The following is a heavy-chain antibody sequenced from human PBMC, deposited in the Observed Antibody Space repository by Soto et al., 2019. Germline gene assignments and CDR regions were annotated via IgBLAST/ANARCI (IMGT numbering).Heavy chain of an antibody. CDR1: GFTLSTYD. CDR3: AKGRLGLQYYGVDV. J-gene: IGHJ6*02. Sequence: GGSLRLSCAASGFTLSTYDMHWVRQATGKGLEWVAALSYAGDTYYPGSVKGRFTITRENAKNTLYLQMNSLRAEDTAVYYCAKGRLGLQYYGVDVWGQGTTVTVSS. CDR2: LSYAGDT. D-gene: IGHD5-12*01. V-gene: IGHV3-13*01.